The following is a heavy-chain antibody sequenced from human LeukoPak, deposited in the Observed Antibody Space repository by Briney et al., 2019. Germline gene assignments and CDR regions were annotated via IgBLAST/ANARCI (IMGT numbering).Heavy chain of an antibody. CDR1: GGTFSSYA. Sequence: VKVSCKASGGTFSSYAISWVRQAPGQGLEWMGGIIPIFGTANYAQKFQGRVTITADESTSTAYMELSSLRSEDTAVYYCARDGWEPYGGFDYWGQGTLVTVSS. J-gene: IGHJ4*02. V-gene: IGHV1-69*01. CDR3: ARDGWEPYGGFDY. D-gene: IGHD1-26*01. CDR2: IIPIFGTA.